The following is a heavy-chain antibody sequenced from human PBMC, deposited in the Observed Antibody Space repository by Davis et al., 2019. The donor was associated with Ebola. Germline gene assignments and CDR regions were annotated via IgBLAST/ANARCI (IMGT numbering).Heavy chain of an antibody. D-gene: IGHD6-13*01. CDR1: GFTFSSYS. CDR2: ISSSSSYI. J-gene: IGHJ6*04. Sequence: GESLKITCAASGFTFSSYSMNWVRQAPGKGLEWVSSISSSSSYIYYADSVKGRFTISRDNAKNSLYLQMNSLRAEDTAVYYCARDRSIAAADFYYYYGMDVWGKGTTVTVSS. V-gene: IGHV3-21*01. CDR3: ARDRSIAAADFYYYYGMDV.